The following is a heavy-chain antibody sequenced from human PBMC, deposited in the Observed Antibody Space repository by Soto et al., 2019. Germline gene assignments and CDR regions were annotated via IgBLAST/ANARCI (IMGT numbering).Heavy chain of an antibody. D-gene: IGHD3-10*01. J-gene: IGHJ4*02. CDR2: ILHTGGT. Sequence: SETLSLTCAVSGGSISGGGFSWSWIRQPPGKGLEWIGYILHTGGTQYNPSLKSRVSMSVDKSKNQFSLHLTSVTAADTAVYYCARLQFGEGFDYWGQGALVTSPQ. V-gene: IGHV4-30-2*01. CDR3: ARLQFGEGFDY. CDR1: GGSISGGGFS.